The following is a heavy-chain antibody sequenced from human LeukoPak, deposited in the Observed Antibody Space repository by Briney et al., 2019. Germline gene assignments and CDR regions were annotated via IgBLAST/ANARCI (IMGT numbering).Heavy chain of an antibody. CDR1: GFTFSSYA. Sequence: PGRSLRLSCAASGFTFSSYAMHWVRQAPGKGLEWVAVISYDGSNKYYADSVKGRFAISRDNSKNTLYLQMNSLRAEDTAVYYCARDTPDYDILTGYPQEIYYFDYWGQGTLVTVSS. J-gene: IGHJ4*02. D-gene: IGHD3-9*01. CDR2: ISYDGSNK. V-gene: IGHV3-30*09. CDR3: ARDTPDYDILTGYPQEIYYFDY.